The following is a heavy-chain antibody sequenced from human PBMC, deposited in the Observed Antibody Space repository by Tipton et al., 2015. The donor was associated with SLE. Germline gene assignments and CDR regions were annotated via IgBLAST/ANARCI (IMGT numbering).Heavy chain of an antibody. J-gene: IGHJ4*02. V-gene: IGHV3-21*04. D-gene: IGHD6-19*01. CDR1: GFTFDDYT. Sequence: SLRLSCAASGFTFDDYTMHWVRQAPGKGLEWISSITRSSTHIYYADSVKGRFTISRDNAKNSLYLQMNSLRAEDTAVYYCARVSSGWFCDYWGQGTLVTVSS. CDR2: ITRSSTHI. CDR3: ARVSSGWFCDY.